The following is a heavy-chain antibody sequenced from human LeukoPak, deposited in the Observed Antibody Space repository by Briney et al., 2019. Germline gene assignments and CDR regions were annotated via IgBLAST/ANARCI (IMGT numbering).Heavy chain of an antibody. CDR3: ARDGGTNYYDSSGLDY. CDR2: ISSSGSTI. CDR1: GFTFSDYY. V-gene: IGHV3-11*01. D-gene: IGHD3-22*01. J-gene: IGHJ4*02. Sequence: GGSLRLSCAASGFTFSDYYMSWIRQAPGKGLEWVSYISSSGSTIYYADSVKGRSTISRDNAENSLYLQMNSLRAEDTAVYYCARDGGTNYYDSSGLDYWGQGTLVTVSS.